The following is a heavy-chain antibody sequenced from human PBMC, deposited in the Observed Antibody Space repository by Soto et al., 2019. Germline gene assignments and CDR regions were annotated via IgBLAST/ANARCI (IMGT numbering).Heavy chain of an antibody. J-gene: IGHJ4*02. D-gene: IGHD1-1*01. Sequence: PGGSLRLSCAASGFTFSSYSMNWVRQAPGKGLEWVSTFVSSTGSTFYADSVEGRFTISKDDSKNTLYLQMNSLRAEDTAVFYCSKRHSTVASSANYFDYWGRGTLVTVSS. V-gene: IGHV3-23*01. CDR1: GFTFSSYS. CDR3: SKRHSTVASSANYFDY. CDR2: FVSSTGST.